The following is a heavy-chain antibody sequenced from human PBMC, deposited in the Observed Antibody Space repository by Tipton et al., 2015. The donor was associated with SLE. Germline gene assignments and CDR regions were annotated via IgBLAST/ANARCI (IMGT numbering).Heavy chain of an antibody. CDR1: GGSFSGYY. CDR2: IYYSGST. V-gene: IGHV4-34*01. J-gene: IGHJ5*02. Sequence: TLSLTCAVYGGSFSGYYWSWIRQPPGKGLEWIGSIYYSGSTYYNPSLKSRVTISVDTSKNQFSLKLSSVTAADTAVYYCAREIGSWGQGTLVTVSS. CDR3: AREIGS.